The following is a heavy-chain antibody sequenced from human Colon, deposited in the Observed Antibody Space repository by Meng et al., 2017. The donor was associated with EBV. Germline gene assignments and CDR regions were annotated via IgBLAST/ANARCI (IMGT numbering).Heavy chain of an antibody. J-gene: IGHJ5*02. V-gene: IGHV4-30-2*01. CDR3: ARGPYCGGDCYWFDP. D-gene: IGHD2-21*02. Sequence: QGSDSGSVQPPQSLSLTCAVSGDSISSGDYSWSWIRQPPGQGLEWIGYIYRGGTTYNTSLKSRVTISVDNSKNQFSLRLTSVTAADTAVYYCARGPYCGGDCYWFDPWGQGTLVTVSS. CDR2: IYRGGTT. CDR1: GDSISSGDYS.